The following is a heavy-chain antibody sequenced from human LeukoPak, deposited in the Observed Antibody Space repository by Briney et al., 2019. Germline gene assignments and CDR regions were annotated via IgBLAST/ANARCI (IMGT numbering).Heavy chain of an antibody. CDR2: TYYRSKWYN. J-gene: IGHJ3*02. V-gene: IGHV6-1*01. CDR1: GDSVSSNSAA. Sequence: SQTLSLTCAISGDSVSSNSAAWNWIRQSPSRGLEWLGRTYYRSKWYNDYAVSVKSRITINPHTSKNQFSLQLNSVPPEDTAVYYCAKVGATTDAFDIWGQGTMVTVSS. CDR3: AKVGATTDAFDI. D-gene: IGHD1-26*01.